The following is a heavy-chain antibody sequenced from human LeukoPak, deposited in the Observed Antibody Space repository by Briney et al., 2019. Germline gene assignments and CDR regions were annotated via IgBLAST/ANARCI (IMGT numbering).Heavy chain of an antibody. V-gene: IGHV3-74*01. J-gene: IGHJ6*03. Sequence: GGSLRLSCAASGFTFTTYWMHWVRQAPGTGLVWVSRISSDGTNTYYADSVKGRFSISRDNAKNTLYQQMNSLRAEDTAIYYCARVYYYYYMDVWGKGTTVTVSS. CDR1: GFTFTTYW. CDR2: ISSDGTNT. CDR3: ARVYYYYYMDV.